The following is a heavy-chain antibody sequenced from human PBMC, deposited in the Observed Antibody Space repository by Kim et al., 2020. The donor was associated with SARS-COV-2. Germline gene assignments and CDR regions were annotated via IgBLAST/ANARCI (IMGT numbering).Heavy chain of an antibody. CDR1: GYSISSGYY. CDR3: ARALGYCSSTSCPGDYFDY. CDR2: IYHSGST. D-gene: IGHD2-2*01. J-gene: IGHJ4*02. Sequence: SETLSLTCTVSGYSISSGYYWGWIRQPPGKGLEWIGSIYHSGSTYYNPSLKSRVTISVDTSKNQFSLKLSSVTAADTAVYYCARALGYCSSTSCPGDYFDYWGQGTLVTVSS. V-gene: IGHV4-38-2*02.